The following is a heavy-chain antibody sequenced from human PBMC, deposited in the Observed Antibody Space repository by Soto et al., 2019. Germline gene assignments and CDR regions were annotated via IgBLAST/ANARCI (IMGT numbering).Heavy chain of an antibody. CDR3: ARESGGATATLDYYYFYMDV. CDR2: INPNGGVT. Sequence: QVQLVQSGAEVKKPGASVTVSCRSSGDTFNDYYIHWVRQAPGQGLEWMGWINPNGGVTKYAQKFHGGVTMTRDTSIRTVYMQLSRLRSAHTAVYYCARESGGATATLDYYYFYMDVWGTGTTVTVSS. J-gene: IGHJ6*03. CDR1: GDTFNDYY. V-gene: IGHV1-2*02. D-gene: IGHD5-12*01.